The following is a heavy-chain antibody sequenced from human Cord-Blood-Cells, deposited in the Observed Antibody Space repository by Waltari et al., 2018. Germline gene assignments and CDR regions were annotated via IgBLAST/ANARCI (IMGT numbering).Heavy chain of an antibody. CDR2: IYSGGST. CDR1: GFTVSSNY. Sequence: EVQLVESGGGLVQPGGSLRLSCAASGFTVSSNYMSLARQAPGKGLEWVSVIYSGGSTYYADSVKGRFTISRDNSKNTLYLQMNSLRAEDTAVYYCARARGYCSSTSCYPFDYWGQGTLVTVSS. V-gene: IGHV3-66*01. J-gene: IGHJ4*02. CDR3: ARARGYCSSTSCYPFDY. D-gene: IGHD2-2*01.